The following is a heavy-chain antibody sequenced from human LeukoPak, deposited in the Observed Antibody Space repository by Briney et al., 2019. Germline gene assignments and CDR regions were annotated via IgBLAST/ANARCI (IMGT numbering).Heavy chain of an antibody. Sequence: PGGSLRLSCAASGFTFSSYAMHWVRQAPGKGLEWVAVISYDGSNKYYADSVKGRFTISRDNSKNTLYLQMNSLRAEDTAVYYCARPPGSSWYRSTLDYWGQGTLVTVSS. CDR1: GFTFSSYA. V-gene: IGHV3-30*04. J-gene: IGHJ4*02. CDR2: ISYDGSNK. D-gene: IGHD6-13*01. CDR3: ARPPGSSWYRSTLDY.